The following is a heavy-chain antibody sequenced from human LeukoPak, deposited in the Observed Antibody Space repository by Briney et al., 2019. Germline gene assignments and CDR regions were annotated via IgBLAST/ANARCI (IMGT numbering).Heavy chain of an antibody. D-gene: IGHD3-22*01. CDR3: AKEHRAYYDSSGLLFDY. CDR1: GFTFNNYW. CDR2: ISSSGSTI. J-gene: IGHJ4*02. Sequence: PGGSLRLSCAASGFTFNNYWMTGVRQAPGKGLEWVSYISSSGSTIYYADSVKGRFTISRDNSKNTLYLQMNSLRAEDTAVYYCAKEHRAYYDSSGLLFDYWGQGTLVTVSS. V-gene: IGHV3-23*01.